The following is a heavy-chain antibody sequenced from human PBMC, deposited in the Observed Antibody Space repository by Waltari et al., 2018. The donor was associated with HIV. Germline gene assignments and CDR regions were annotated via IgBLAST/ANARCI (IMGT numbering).Heavy chain of an antibody. J-gene: IGHJ4*02. CDR1: GFTFSIYH. Sequence: EVQLLESGGGLVQPRRSLRLPCAASGFTFSIYHMRWVRQAPGNGLVWVSAIGGSGGSTYDADSVKGRFTISRDNSKNTLYLQMNSLRAEDTAVYYCAKGDSYGPDYWGQGTLVTVSS. CDR2: IGGSGGST. CDR3: AKGDSYGPDY. V-gene: IGHV3-23*01. D-gene: IGHD5-18*01.